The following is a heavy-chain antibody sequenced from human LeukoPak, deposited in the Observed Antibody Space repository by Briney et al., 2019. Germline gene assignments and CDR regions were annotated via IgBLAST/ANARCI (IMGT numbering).Heavy chain of an antibody. D-gene: IGHD3-10*01. CDR1: GFSFSNFA. CDR3: VKGQVVRGLIFLDY. J-gene: IGHJ4*02. CDR2: VNINGGST. V-gene: IGHV3-64D*06. Sequence: GGSLRLSCSASGFSFSNFAMHWVRQAPGKGLEYVSGVNINGGSTYYGESVKGRFTISRDNSKNTLFLQMSNLRAEDTAVYYCVKGQVVRGLIFLDYWGQGTLVTVSS.